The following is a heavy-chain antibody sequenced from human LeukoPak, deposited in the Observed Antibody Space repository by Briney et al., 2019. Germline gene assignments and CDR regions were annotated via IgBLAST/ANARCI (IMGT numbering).Heavy chain of an antibody. CDR2: IYPGDSDT. CDR1: GYSFTSHW. Sequence: GESLKMSCKSSGYSFTSHWIGWVRQVPGKGLEWMGIIYPGDSDTRYSPSLQGRVTISADKSITTAYLQWSSLKASDTAMYYCARRMRDYRTWDYWGQGTLVTVSS. J-gene: IGHJ4*02. CDR3: ARRMRDYRTWDY. D-gene: IGHD1-14*01. V-gene: IGHV5-51*01.